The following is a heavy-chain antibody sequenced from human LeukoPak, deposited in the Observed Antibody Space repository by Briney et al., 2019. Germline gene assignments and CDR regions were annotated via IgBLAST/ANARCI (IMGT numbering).Heavy chain of an antibody. CDR3: ARDQRSLYDF. J-gene: IGHJ4*02. CDR1: GDSINSINYY. D-gene: IGHD1-26*01. Sequence: SETLSLTCTVSGDSINSINYYWGWIRQPPGEGLEWIASTSSGGHTFYNPSLKSRVTISIDTSKNQFSLKLASVTAADTAIYHCARDQRSLYDFWGQGSLVTVSS. V-gene: IGHV4-39*07. CDR2: TSSGGHT.